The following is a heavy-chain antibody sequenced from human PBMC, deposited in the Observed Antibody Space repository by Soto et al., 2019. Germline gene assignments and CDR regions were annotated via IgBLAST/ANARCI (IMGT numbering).Heavy chain of an antibody. D-gene: IGHD6-13*01. Sequence: GGSLRLSCAASGFTFSSYGMHWVRQAPGKGLEWVAVISYDGSNKYYADSVKGRFTISRDNSKNTLYLQMNSLRAEDTAVYYCAKGLDDYSSSWFDDYYGMDFRGQRSSVTGSS. CDR2: ISYDGSNK. CDR3: AKGLDDYSSSWFDDYYGMDF. V-gene: IGHV3-30*18. J-gene: IGHJ6*02. CDR1: GFTFSSYG.